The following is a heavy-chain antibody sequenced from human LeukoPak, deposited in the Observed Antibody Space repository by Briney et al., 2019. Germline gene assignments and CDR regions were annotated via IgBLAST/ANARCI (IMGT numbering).Heavy chain of an antibody. CDR1: GNSLSELS. CDR2: FDPEEAKM. Sequence: ASVTVSCKVSGNSLSELSIQWVRQAPGKGLECMGGFDPEEAKMVYAQNFQGRVTMTEDTSTQTAYMELSGLTSDDPAVYYWTTRSGDFWSGFVNWGQGTLVTVSS. CDR3: TTRSGDFWSGFVN. D-gene: IGHD3-3*01. V-gene: IGHV1-24*01. J-gene: IGHJ4*02.